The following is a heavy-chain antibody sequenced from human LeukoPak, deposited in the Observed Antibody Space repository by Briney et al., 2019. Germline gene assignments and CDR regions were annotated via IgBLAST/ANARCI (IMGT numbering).Heavy chain of an antibody. CDR1: GYSISSAYY. D-gene: IGHD3-16*01. CDR2: MYQTGIT. CDR3: ARGHRGGLDY. V-gene: IGHV4-38-2*02. J-gene: IGHJ4*02. Sequence: SETLSLTCTVSGYSISSAYYWGWIRQPPGKGLEWIGTMYQTGITYYKPSLKSRVTISVDTSKNQFSLKLSSVTAADTAVYYCARGHRGGLDYWGQGTLVTVSS.